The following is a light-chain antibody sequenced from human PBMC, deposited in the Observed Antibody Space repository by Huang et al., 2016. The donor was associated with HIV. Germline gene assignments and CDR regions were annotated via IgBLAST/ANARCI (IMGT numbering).Light chain of an antibody. CDR2: LGS. Sequence: DIVMTQSPLSLPVTPGEPASISCRSSQSLLHSNGYNYLDLYLQKPGQSPHLLIYLGSNRASGVPDRFSGSGSGTDFTLKISRVEAEDVGVYYCMQALQTPPTFGQGTKLEIK. J-gene: IGKJ2*01. CDR3: MQALQTPPT. V-gene: IGKV2-28*01. CDR1: QSLLHSNGYNY.